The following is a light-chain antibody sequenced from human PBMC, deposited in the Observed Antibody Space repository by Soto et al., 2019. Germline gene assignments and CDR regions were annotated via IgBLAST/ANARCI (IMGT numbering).Light chain of an antibody. V-gene: IGLV1-40*01. CDR3: QSYDNSLSGSGI. CDR1: SANIGAGYD. CDR2: GDN. J-gene: IGLJ7*01. Sequence: QAVVTQPPSVSGAPGLRVTISCTGNSANIGAGYDVHWYQQLPGTAPKLLIYGDNNRPSGVPDRFSGSKSGTSASLAITGLQAEDEADYYCQSYDNSLSGSGIFGGGTQLTVL.